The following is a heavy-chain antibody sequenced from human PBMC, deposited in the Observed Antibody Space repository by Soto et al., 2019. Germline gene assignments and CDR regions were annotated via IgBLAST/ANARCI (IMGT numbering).Heavy chain of an antibody. CDR2: ISWDGGST. J-gene: IGHJ4*02. CDR1: GFTFDDYT. D-gene: IGHD2-2*01. CDR3: AKDGGLCSSTSCYALHAGVDY. V-gene: IGHV3-43*01. Sequence: EVQLVESGGVVVQPGGSLRLSCAASGFTFDDYTMHWVRQAPGKGLEWVSLISWDGGSTYYADSVKGLFTISRDNSKNSLYLQMNSLRTEDTALYYCAKDGGLCSSTSCYALHAGVDYWGQGTLVTVSS.